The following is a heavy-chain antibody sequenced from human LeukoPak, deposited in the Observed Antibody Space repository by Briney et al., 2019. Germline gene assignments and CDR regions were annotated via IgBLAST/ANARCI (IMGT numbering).Heavy chain of an antibody. D-gene: IGHD5-24*01. J-gene: IGHJ4*02. CDR1: GFTFDDYA. V-gene: IGHV3-9*01. Sequence: GGSLRLSCAASGFTFDDYAMHWVRQAPGKALKWVSGISWNSGSIGYADSVKGRFTISRDNAKNSLYLQMNSLRAEDTALYYCAKDFEMATTTPYFDYWGQGTLVTVSS. CDR3: AKDFEMATTTPYFDY. CDR2: ISWNSGSI.